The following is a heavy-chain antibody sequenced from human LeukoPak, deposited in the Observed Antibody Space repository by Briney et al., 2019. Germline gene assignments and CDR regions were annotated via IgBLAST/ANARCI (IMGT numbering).Heavy chain of an antibody. D-gene: IGHD1-26*01. CDR1: GGSISGGGYS. CDR2: IYYSGST. V-gene: IGHV4-30-4*07. J-gene: IGHJ6*03. CDR3: ASRTGYSGSPSYYYYYYMDV. Sequence: NPSETLSLTCAVSGGSISGGGYSWSWIRQPPGKGLEWIGYIYYSGSTYYNPSLKSRVTISVDTSKNQFSLKLSSVTAADTAVYYCASRTGYSGSPSYYYYYYMDVWGKGTTVTISS.